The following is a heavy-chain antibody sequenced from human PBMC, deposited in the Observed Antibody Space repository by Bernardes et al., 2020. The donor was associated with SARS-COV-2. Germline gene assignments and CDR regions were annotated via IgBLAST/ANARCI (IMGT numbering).Heavy chain of an antibody. CDR1: GGSISSTSYY. J-gene: IGHJ4*02. CDR3: ARYYGSGSLFDY. CDR2: ISYSRNT. D-gene: IGHD3-10*01. Sequence: SETLSLTCTVSGGSISSTSYYWGWVRQPPGKGLEYIGYISYSRNTYYNPSLKSRVTISVTSRNHFSLNLSSVTAADTAVYYCARYYGSGSLFDYWGQGTLFTVSS. V-gene: IGHV4-39*02.